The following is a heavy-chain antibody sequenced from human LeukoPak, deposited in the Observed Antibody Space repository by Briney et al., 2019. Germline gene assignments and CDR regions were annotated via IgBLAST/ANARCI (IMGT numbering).Heavy chain of an antibody. CDR1: EFTFSSYA. Sequence: NPGGSLRLSCAASEFTFSSYAMTWVRQAPGKGLECIGNIYYSGSTYYNPSLKSRVTISVDTSKNQFSLKLTSVTAADTAVYYCARGSWQLAEEVYWGQGTLVTVSS. J-gene: IGHJ4*02. V-gene: IGHV4-39*07. D-gene: IGHD6-6*01. CDR2: IYYSGST. CDR3: ARGSWQLAEEVY.